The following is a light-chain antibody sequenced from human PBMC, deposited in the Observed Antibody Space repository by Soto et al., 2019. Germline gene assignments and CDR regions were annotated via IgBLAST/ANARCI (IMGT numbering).Light chain of an antibody. CDR1: SSDVGSYNL. CDR3: CSYAGTPYV. CDR2: EVS. Sequence: QSVLTQPASVSGSPRQSITISCTGTSSDVGSYNLVSWYQQHPGKAPKLMIYEVSKRPSGVSNRFSGSKSGNTASLTISGLQAEDEADYYCCSYAGTPYVFGTGTKVTVL. J-gene: IGLJ1*01. V-gene: IGLV2-23*02.